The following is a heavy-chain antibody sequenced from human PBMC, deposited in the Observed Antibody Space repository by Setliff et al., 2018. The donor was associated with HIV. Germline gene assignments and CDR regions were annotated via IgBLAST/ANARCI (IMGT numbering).Heavy chain of an antibody. J-gene: IGHJ4*02. CDR3: ARPNYYDSSGSFDY. CDR2: ISGSGGST. V-gene: IGHV3-23*01. Sequence: GGSLRLSCAASGFTFSSYAMSWVRQAPGKGLEWVSAISGSGGSTYYRESVKGRFTISRDNAKNSLYLQMNSLRAEDTAVYYCARPNYYDSSGSFDYWGQGTLVTVSS. CDR1: GFTFSSYA. D-gene: IGHD3-22*01.